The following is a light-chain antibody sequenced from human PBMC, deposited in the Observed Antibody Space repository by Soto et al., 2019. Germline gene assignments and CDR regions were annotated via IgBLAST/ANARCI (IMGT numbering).Light chain of an antibody. J-gene: IGLJ1*01. Sequence: QSVLTQPPSASGTPGQRVTISCSGSSSNIGSNAVNWYQQLPGTAPKLLIYSNNQRPSGVPDRFSDSKSGTSASLAISGLQSEDEADYYCAAWDDSLNGYVSGTGTKVTVL. CDR1: SSNIGSNA. V-gene: IGLV1-44*01. CDR3: AAWDDSLNGYV. CDR2: SNN.